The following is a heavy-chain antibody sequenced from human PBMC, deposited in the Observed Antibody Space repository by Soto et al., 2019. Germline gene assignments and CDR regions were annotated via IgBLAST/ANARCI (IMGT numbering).Heavy chain of an antibody. Sequence: ASVKVACKASGYTFTSYAMHWVRQAPGQRLEWMGWINAGNGNTKYSQKFQGRVTITRDTSASTAYMELSSLRSEDTAVYYCARMGRSSSGYSLWGQGTLVTVSS. D-gene: IGHD3-22*01. CDR3: ARMGRSSSGYSL. V-gene: IGHV1-3*01. CDR2: INAGNGNT. J-gene: IGHJ4*02. CDR1: GYTFTSYA.